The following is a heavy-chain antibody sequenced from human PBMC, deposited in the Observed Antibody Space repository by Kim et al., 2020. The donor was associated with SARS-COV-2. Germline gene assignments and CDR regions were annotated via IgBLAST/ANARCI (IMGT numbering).Heavy chain of an antibody. D-gene: IGHD6-13*01. J-gene: IGHJ4*02. V-gene: IGHV4-39*01. CDR2: IYYSGST. Sequence: SETLSLTCTVSGGSISSSSYYWGWIRQPPGKGLEWIGSIYYSGSTYYNPSLKSRVTISVDPSKNQFSLKLSSVTAADTAVYYCARNLKGSCWYVFFFDYWGQGTLVTVSS. CDR3: ARNLKGSCWYVFFFDY. CDR1: GGSISSSSYY.